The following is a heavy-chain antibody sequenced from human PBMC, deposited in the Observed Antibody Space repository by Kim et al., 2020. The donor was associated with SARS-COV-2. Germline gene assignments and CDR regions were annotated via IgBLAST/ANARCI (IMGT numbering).Heavy chain of an antibody. V-gene: IGHV1-3*01. D-gene: IGHD5-12*01. Sequence: QGRVTITRDTSASTAYMELSSLRSEDTAVYYCARAAPGAKWLRFVNWFDPWGQGTLVTVSS. CDR3: ARAAPGAKWLRFVNWFDP. J-gene: IGHJ5*02.